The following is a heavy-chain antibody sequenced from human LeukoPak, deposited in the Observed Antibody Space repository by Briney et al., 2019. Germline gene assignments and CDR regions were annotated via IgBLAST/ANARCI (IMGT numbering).Heavy chain of an antibody. CDR3: ARVEGWNGSEDYYYMDV. J-gene: IGHJ6*03. D-gene: IGHD1-1*01. V-gene: IGHV1-8*03. CDR1: GYTFTSYD. Sequence: ASVKASCKASGYTFTSYDINWVRQATGQGLEWMGWMNPNSGNTGYAQKFQGRVTITRNTSISTAYMELSSLRSEDTAVYYCARVEGWNGSEDYYYMDVWGKGTTVTVSS. CDR2: MNPNSGNT.